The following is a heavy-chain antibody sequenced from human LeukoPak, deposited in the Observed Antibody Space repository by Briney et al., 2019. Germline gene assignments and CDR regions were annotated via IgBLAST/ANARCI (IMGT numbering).Heavy chain of an antibody. CDR3: ARDLYDYGGNGGY. V-gene: IGHV3-21*01. CDR2: ISSSSSYI. CDR1: GFTFSSYS. D-gene: IGHD4-23*01. J-gene: IGHJ4*02. Sequence: PGGSLRLSCAASGFTFSSYSMNWVRQARGKGLEWVSSISSSSSYIYYADSVKGRFTISRDNAKNSLYLQMNSLRAEDTAVYYCARDLYDYGGNGGYWGQGTLVTVSP.